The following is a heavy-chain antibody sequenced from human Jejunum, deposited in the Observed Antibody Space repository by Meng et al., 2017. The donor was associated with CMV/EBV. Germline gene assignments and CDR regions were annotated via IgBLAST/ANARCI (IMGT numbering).Heavy chain of an antibody. CDR2: IYYIGKT. J-gene: IGHJ4*02. V-gene: IGHV4-39*07. CDR3: ARERHVYDSDSWNYYYDY. CDR1: Y. D-gene: IGHD3/OR15-3a*01. Sequence: YWAGIRQPPGKGLEWIGSIYYIGKTYYNPSLKSRLTMSVDTSKSQLLLQLTSMTAADTALYFCARERHVYDSDSWNYYYDYWGQGMQVTVSS.